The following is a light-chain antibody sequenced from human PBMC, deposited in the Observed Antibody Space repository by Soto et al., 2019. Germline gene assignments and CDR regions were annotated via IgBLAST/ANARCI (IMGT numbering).Light chain of an antibody. CDR2: DAS. Sequence: DIQLTQSPSNLSASVGDRVTITCRASQSVSIWLAWYQQKPGKAPKLIIFDASNLPSGVPSRFSGSGSGTEFTLTISSLQPDDFAIYYCHQYDNNSVYTFGQGTKLEI. J-gene: IGKJ2*01. V-gene: IGKV1-5*01. CDR1: QSVSIW. CDR3: HQYDNNSVYT.